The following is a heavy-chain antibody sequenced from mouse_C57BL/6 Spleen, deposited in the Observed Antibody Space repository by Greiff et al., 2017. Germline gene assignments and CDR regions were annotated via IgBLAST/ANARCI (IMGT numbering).Heavy chain of an antibody. CDR1: GFSFNTYA. V-gene: IGHV10-1*01. J-gene: IGHJ4*01. D-gene: IGHD2-12*01. CDR3: VGGELPHYYAKDY. Sequence: EVQLVESGGGLVQPKGSLKLSCAASGFSFNTYAMNWVRQAPGKGLEWVARIRSKSNNYATYYADSVKDRFTISRDDSESMLYLQMNNLKTEDTAMYYCVGGELPHYYAKDYWGQGTSVTVSS. CDR2: IRSKSNNYAT.